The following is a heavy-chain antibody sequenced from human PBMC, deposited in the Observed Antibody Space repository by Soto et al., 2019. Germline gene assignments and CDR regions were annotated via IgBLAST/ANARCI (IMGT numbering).Heavy chain of an antibody. CDR2: IYYTGGT. CDR1: GGSITNYY. D-gene: IGHD6-6*01. J-gene: IGHJ4*02. V-gene: IGHV4-59*03. Sequence: QVLLQESGPGLVTPSETLSLTCTVSGGSITNYYWSWIRQPPGTGLEWIGYIYYTGGTYYNPSLNSRVTKSICTSKNPFSLDLSLLAPPDHAAFFRSRKRGGGSSSNFDLWGQGTLVTVSS. CDR3: SRKRGGGSSSNFDL.